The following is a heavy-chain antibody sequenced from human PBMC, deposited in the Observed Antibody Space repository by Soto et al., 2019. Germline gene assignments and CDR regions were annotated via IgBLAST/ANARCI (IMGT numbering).Heavy chain of an antibody. Sequence: EVQLVESGGGLVQPGGSLRLSCAASGFTFSKYWMHWVRQDPGKGLVWVSRIDGDGSSTYYADSVKGRFTISRDNAKNPLYLQMNSLRADDAALYCCARDSWGSGLVDYWGQGTLVTVSS. J-gene: IGHJ4*02. D-gene: IGHD2-15*01. CDR1: GFTFSKYW. V-gene: IGHV3-74*01. CDR3: ARDSWGSGLVDY. CDR2: IDGDGSST.